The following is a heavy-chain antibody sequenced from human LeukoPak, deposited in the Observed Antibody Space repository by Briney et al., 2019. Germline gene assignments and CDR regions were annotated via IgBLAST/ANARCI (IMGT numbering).Heavy chain of an antibody. CDR1: GISVSNDY. Sequence: GGSLRLSCAASGISVSNDYMSWVRQAPGKGLEWVSGIGGSGGSTYYADSAKGRFTISRDNSKNTLYLQMNSLRAEDTAVYYCAKGSGILTGYTITFDYWGQGTLVTVSS. CDR3: AKGSGILTGYTITFDY. D-gene: IGHD3-9*01. J-gene: IGHJ4*02. V-gene: IGHV3-23*01. CDR2: IGGSGGST.